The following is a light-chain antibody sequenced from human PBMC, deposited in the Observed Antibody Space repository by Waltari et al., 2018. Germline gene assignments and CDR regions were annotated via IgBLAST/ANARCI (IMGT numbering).Light chain of an antibody. CDR2: VNSDGSH. CDR3: ETGGHGTWV. J-gene: IGLJ3*02. CDR1: SGHSRNI. V-gene: IGLV4-69*01. Sequence: QLVLTQSPSASASLGASVKPTCTLISGHSRNIVAWLQQQPGKGPRFLMKVNSDGSHTKGDEIPDRFSGSSSGAERYLTISNVQSEDEAEYFCETGGHGTWVFGGGTKLNVL.